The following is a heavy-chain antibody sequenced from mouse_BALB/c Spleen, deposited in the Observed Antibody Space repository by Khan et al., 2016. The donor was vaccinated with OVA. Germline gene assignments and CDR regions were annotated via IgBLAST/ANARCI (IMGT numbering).Heavy chain of an antibody. CDR1: GYSITSDYA. V-gene: IGHV3-2*02. CDR2: ISYSGRT. D-gene: IGHD1-1*01. Sequence: EVQLVESGPGLVKPSQSLSLTCTVTGYSITSDYAWNWIRQFPGNKLEWMGYISYSGRTSYNPSLKSRISITRDTSKNQFFLQLNSVTTEDTATYYCARSVTITMVVATDFDYWGQGTTLTVSS. CDR3: ARSVTITMVVATDFDY. J-gene: IGHJ2*01.